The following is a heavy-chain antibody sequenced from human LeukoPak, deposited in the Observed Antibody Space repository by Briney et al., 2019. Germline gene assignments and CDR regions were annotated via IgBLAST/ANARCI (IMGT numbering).Heavy chain of an antibody. CDR2: ISYDGSNK. J-gene: IGHJ4*02. Sequence: GGSLRLSCAASGFTFSSYGMHWVRQAPGKGLEWVAVISYDGSNKYHADSVKGRFTISRDNSKNTLYLQMNSLRAEDTAVYYCAKDRGYYYDSSGYYYFDYWGQGTLVTVSS. V-gene: IGHV3-30*18. D-gene: IGHD3-22*01. CDR3: AKDRGYYYDSSGYYYFDY. CDR1: GFTFSSYG.